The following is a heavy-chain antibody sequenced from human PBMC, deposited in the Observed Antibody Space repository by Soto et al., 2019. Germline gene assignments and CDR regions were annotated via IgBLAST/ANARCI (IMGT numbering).Heavy chain of an antibody. V-gene: IGHV1-69*02. J-gene: IGHJ6*03. D-gene: IGHD3-3*01. Sequence: SVKVSCKASGGTFSSYTISWVRQAPGQGLGWMGRIIPILGIANYAQKFQGRVTITADKSTSTAYMELSSLRSEDTAVYYCAIGFPYYDLWGGPVDYYYYMDVWGKGTTVIGSS. CDR2: IIPILGIA. CDR3: AIGFPYYDLWGGPVDYYYYMDV. CDR1: GGTFSSYT.